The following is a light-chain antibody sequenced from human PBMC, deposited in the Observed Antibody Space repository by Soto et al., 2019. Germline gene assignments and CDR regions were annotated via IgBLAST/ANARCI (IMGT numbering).Light chain of an antibody. CDR1: SSDVGGSNY. Sequence: QSVLTQPASVSGSPGQSITISCTETSSDVGGSNYVSWYQQHPNKAPKVMIYDVSNRPSGVSNRFSGSKSGNTASLTISGLQAEYEADYYCSSFTSSSTYVFGTGTKLTVL. V-gene: IGLV2-14*03. CDR3: SSFTSSSTYV. J-gene: IGLJ1*01. CDR2: DVS.